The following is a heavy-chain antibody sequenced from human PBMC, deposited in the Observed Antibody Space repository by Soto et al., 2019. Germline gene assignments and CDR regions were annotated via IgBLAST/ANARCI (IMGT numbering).Heavy chain of an antibody. CDR3: ARKYSSGWYHFDY. D-gene: IGHD6-19*01. J-gene: IGHJ4*02. CDR1: GGSFSCYY. V-gene: IGHV4-34*01. Sequence: QVQLQQWGAGLLKPSETLSLTCSVYGGSFSCYYWSWIRQPQGKGLEWIGEINHRGSTKYNPCLTSRVTISVDTSKNQFSLNLSSVTAADTAVYYCARKYSSGWYHFDYWGQGTLVTVSS. CDR2: INHRGST.